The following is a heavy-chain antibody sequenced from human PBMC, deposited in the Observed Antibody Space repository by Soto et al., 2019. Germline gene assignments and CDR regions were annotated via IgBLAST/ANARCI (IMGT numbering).Heavy chain of an antibody. CDR3: ARDVLRYSGGGMDV. J-gene: IGHJ6*02. CDR2: INPNSGGT. V-gene: IGHV1-2*02. D-gene: IGHD3-9*01. Sequence: XSVKVSCKASGYTFTCYYMHWVRQAPGQGLEWMGWINPNSGGTNYAQKFQGRVTMTRDTSISTAYMELSRLRSDDTAVYYCARDVLRYSGGGMDVWGQGTTVTVLL. CDR1: GYTFTCYY.